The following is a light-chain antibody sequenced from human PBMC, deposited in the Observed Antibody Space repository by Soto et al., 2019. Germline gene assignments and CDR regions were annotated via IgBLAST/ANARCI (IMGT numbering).Light chain of an antibody. CDR3: QQANRFPYT. J-gene: IGKJ2*01. CDR2: AAS. Sequence: DIQMTQSPSTLSGSVGDRVTITCLASQTISSWLAWYQQKPGKAPKLLIYAASSLQSGVPSRFSATKSGAEFTLTISSLQPEDFATYYCQQANRFPYTFGQGTKVDIK. V-gene: IGKV1-12*01. CDR1: QTISSW.